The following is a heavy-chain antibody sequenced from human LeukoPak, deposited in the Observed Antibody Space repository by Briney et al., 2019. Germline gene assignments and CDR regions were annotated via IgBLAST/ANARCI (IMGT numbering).Heavy chain of an antibody. CDR3: ARAYGSGSSYHPDY. Sequence: ASVKVSCKASGYTFTSNHIHWVRQAPGQGLEWMGWINPNSGGTNSSQKFQDRVTLTRDTSISTAYMELGSLRSDDTAIYYCARAYGSGSSYHPDYWGQGTLVTVSS. V-gene: IGHV1-2*02. J-gene: IGHJ4*02. CDR2: INPNSGGT. D-gene: IGHD3-10*01. CDR1: GYTFTSNH.